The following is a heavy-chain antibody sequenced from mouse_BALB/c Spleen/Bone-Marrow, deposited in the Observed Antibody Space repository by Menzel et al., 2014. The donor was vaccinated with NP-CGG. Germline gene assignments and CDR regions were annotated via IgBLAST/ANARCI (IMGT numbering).Heavy chain of an antibody. D-gene: IGHD1-1*01. J-gene: IGHJ2*01. CDR3: ARNYGSSLDY. Sequence: EVQLQQSGAEIVKPGASVKSSCTTSGFNIEDSYIYWMKQRPEQGLEWIGRIDPANGNTKYDPKFQGKATMTVDTSSATAYLQPSSLTSEDTAVYYCARNYGSSLDYWGQGTTLTVSS. CDR2: IDPANGNT. V-gene: IGHV14-3*02. CDR1: GFNIEDSY.